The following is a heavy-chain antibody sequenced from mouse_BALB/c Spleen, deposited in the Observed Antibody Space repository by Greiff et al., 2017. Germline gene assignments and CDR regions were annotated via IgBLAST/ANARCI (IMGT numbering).Heavy chain of an antibody. CDR1: GFSLTGYG. Sequence: VQLQQSGPGLVAPSQSLSITCTVSGFSLTGYGVNWVRQPPGKGLEWLGMIWGDGSTDYNSALKSRLSISKDNSKSQVFLKMNSLQTDDTARYYCARDFGLRTPWFAYWGQGTLVTVSA. D-gene: IGHD3-1*01. J-gene: IGHJ3*01. CDR2: IWGDGST. V-gene: IGHV2-6-7*01. CDR3: ARDFGLRTPWFAY.